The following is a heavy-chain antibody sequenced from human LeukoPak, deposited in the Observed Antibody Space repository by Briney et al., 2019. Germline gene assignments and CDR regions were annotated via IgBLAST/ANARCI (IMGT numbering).Heavy chain of an antibody. CDR2: ISSSGSTI. D-gene: IGHD4-17*01. J-gene: IGHJ4*02. CDR1: GFTFSSYE. Sequence: PGGSLRLSCAASGFTFSSYEMNWVRQAPGKGLEWVSYISSSGSTIYYADSVTGRFTISRDNAENSLYLQMNSLRAEDTAVYYCAREGYTVTTGVDYWGQGTLVTVSS. CDR3: AREGYTVTTGVDY. V-gene: IGHV3-48*03.